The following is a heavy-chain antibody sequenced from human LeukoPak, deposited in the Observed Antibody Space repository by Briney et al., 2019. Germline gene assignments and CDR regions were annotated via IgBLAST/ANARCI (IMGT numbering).Heavy chain of an antibody. CDR2: IIPIFGTA. CDR1: GGTFSSYA. Sequence: ASVKVSCKASGGTFSSYAISWVRQAPGQGLEWMGGIIPIFGTANYAQKFQGRVTITADESTSTAYMELSSLRSEDTAVYYCARDWVDYGGNFYAFDIWGQGTMVTVSS. CDR3: ARDWVDYGGNFYAFDI. D-gene: IGHD4-23*01. J-gene: IGHJ3*02. V-gene: IGHV1-69*13.